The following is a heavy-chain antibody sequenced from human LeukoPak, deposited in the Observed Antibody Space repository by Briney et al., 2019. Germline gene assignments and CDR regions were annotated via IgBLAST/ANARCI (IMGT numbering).Heavy chain of an antibody. CDR1: GFIFSSYW. CDR2: IKTDGSEK. J-gene: IGHJ4*02. Sequence: GGSLRLSCEASGFIFSSYWMGWLRQAPGKGLGYVATIKTDGSEKYYVDSVRGRFTISRDNARNSLYLQMDNPRAEDTAVYFCARLPAERLDYWGRGTLVTVSS. V-gene: IGHV3-7*01. D-gene: IGHD6-25*01. CDR3: ARLPAERLDY.